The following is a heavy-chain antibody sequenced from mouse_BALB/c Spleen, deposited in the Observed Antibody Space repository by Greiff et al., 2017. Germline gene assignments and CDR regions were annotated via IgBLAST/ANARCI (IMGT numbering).Heavy chain of an antibody. CDR3: ARHGKIVTTVVADYFDY. Sequence: EVHLVESGGGLVKPGGSLKLSCAASGFAFSSYDMSWVRQTPEKRLEWVAYISSGGGSTYYPDTVKGRFTISRDNAKNTLYLQMSSLKSEDTAMYYCARHGKIVTTVVADYFDYWGQGTTLTVSS. D-gene: IGHD1-1*01. CDR2: ISSGGGST. V-gene: IGHV5-12-1*01. CDR1: GFAFSSYD. J-gene: IGHJ2*01.